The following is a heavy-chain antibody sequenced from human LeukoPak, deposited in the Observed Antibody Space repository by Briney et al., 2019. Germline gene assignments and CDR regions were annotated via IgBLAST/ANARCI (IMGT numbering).Heavy chain of an antibody. V-gene: IGHV3-66*02. CDR3: ARGPGYDYVWGSYRYTLYFDY. Sequence: GGSLRLSCAASGFTVSSNYMSWVRQAPGKGLEWVSVIYSGGSTYYADSVKGRFTISRGNSKNTLYLQMNSLRAEDTAVYYCARGPGYDYVWGSYRYTLYFDYWGQGTLVTVSS. CDR1: GFTVSSNY. D-gene: IGHD3-16*02. J-gene: IGHJ4*02. CDR2: IYSGGST.